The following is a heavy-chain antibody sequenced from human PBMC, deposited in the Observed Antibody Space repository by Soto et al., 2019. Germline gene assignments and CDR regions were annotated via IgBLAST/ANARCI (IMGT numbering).Heavy chain of an antibody. Sequence: GGSLRLPCTVSGFAFNNYGINWVRQAPGKGLEWVSSISKSDYTYYSDSVEGRFAISRDNAKSSVSLQMNTLRVEDTAVYYCAREDSIIIPAVSDFWGQGTLVTVSS. CDR3: AREDSIIIPAVSDF. V-gene: IGHV3-21*01. CDR1: GFAFNNYG. D-gene: IGHD2-2*01. J-gene: IGHJ4*02. CDR2: ISKSDYT.